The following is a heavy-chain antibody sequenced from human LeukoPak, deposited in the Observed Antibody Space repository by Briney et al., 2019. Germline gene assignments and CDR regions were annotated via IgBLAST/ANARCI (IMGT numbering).Heavy chain of an antibody. J-gene: IGHJ4*02. CDR3: AKDSSRRGDSSGYAS. CDR2: IYSGGTT. D-gene: IGHD3-22*01. Sequence: GGSLRLSCAVSGFTVSGNYMSWVRQAPGKGLEWVSLIYSGGTTYYADSVKGRFTISRDNSKNTLYLQMNSLRAEDTAVYYCAKDSSRRGDSSGYASWGQGTLVTVSS. V-gene: IGHV3-53*01. CDR1: GFTVSGNY.